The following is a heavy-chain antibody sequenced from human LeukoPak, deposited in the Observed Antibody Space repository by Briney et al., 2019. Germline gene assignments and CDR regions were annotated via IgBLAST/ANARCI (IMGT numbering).Heavy chain of an antibody. J-gene: IGHJ6*03. CDR1: GGSISSSSYY. Sequence: SETLSLTCTVSGGSISSSSYYWGWIRQPPGKGLGWIGSIYYSGSTYYNPSLKSRVTISVDTSKNQFSLKLSSVTAADTAVYYCARVPEAYYYMDVWGKGTTVTISS. CDR3: ARVPEAYYYMDV. D-gene: IGHD1-14*01. V-gene: IGHV4-39*07. CDR2: IYYSGST.